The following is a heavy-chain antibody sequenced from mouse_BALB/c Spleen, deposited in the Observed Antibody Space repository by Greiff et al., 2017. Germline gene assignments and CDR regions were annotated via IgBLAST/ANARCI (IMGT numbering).Heavy chain of an antibody. Sequence: EVQGVESGGGLVQPGGSRKLSCAASGFTFSSFGMHWVRQAPEKGLEWVAYISSGSSTIYYADTVKGRFTISRDNPKNTLFLQMTSLRSEDTAMYYCARGGNYGLYYFDYWGQGTTLTVSS. CDR2: ISSGSSTI. J-gene: IGHJ2*01. D-gene: IGHD2-1*01. CDR1: GFTFSSFG. CDR3: ARGGNYGLYYFDY. V-gene: IGHV5-17*02.